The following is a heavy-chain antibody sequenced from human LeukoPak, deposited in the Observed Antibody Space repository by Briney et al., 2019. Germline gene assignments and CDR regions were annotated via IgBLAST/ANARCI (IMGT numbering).Heavy chain of an antibody. D-gene: IGHD4-17*01. Sequence: GGSLRLSCAASGFTFSSYAMHWVRQAPGKGLEWVAVISYDGSNKYYADSVKGRFTISRDNSKNTLYLQMNSLRAEDTAVYYCARPRDYGDSDECYFDYWGQGTLVTVSS. CDR3: ARPRDYGDSDECYFDY. V-gene: IGHV3-30*01. CDR1: GFTFSSYA. CDR2: ISYDGSNK. J-gene: IGHJ4*02.